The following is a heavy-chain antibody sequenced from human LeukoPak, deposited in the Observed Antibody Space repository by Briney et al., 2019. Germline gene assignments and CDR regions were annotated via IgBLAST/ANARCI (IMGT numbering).Heavy chain of an antibody. D-gene: IGHD6-19*01. J-gene: IGHJ4*02. CDR2: ISAYNGNT. CDR1: GYTFTSYG. Sequence: ASVKVSCKASGYTFTSYGISWVRQAPGQGLEWMGWISAYNGNTNYAQKLQGRVTMTTDTSTSTAYMELRSPRSDDTAVYYCARGIAVAALSPNEDFDYWGQGTLVTVSS. CDR3: ARGIAVAALSPNEDFDY. V-gene: IGHV1-18*01.